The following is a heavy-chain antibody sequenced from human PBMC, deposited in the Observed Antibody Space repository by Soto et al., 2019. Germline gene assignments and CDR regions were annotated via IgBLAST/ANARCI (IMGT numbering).Heavy chain of an antibody. CDR1: GFTFSSYW. Sequence: GGSLRLSCAASGFTFSSYWMSWVRQAPGKGLEWVVNIKQDGSEKYYVDSVKGRFTISRDNAKSSLYLQMNSLRAEDTAVYYCARDGSYYDFWSGYNYYYGMDVWGQGTTVTVSS. CDR2: IKQDGSEK. D-gene: IGHD3-3*01. CDR3: ARDGSYYDFWSGYNYYYGMDV. J-gene: IGHJ6*02. V-gene: IGHV3-7*03.